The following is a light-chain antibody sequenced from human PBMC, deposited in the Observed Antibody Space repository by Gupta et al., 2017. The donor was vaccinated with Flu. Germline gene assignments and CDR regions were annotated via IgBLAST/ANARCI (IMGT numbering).Light chain of an antibody. CDR3: QQRSNWPRT. CDR2: DAS. J-gene: IGKJ1*01. V-gene: IGKV3-11*01. Sequence: EFVLTQSPDTLSLSQGERATLSCRASQSVSSYLAWYQQKPGQAPRLLIYDASNRATGIPARVSGSGSGTDFTRTISSLEPEDFAVYYCQQRSNWPRTFGQGTKVEIK. CDR1: QSVSSY.